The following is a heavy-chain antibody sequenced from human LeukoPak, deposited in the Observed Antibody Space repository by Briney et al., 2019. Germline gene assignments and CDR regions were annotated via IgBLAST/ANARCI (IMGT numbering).Heavy chain of an antibody. CDR3: ARDPTWFGESNYYFDC. V-gene: IGHV3-33*01. D-gene: IGHD3-10*01. CDR2: IWYDGSNK. J-gene: IGHJ4*02. Sequence: GRSLRLSCAASGFTSSSYGMHWVRQAPGKGLEWVAVIWYDGSNKYYADSVKGRFTISRDNSKNTLYLQMNSLRAEDTAVYYCARDPTWFGESNYYFDCWGQGTLVTASS. CDR1: GFTSSSYG.